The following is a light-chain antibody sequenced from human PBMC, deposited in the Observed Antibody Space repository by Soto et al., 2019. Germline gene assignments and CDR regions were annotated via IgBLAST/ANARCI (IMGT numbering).Light chain of an antibody. CDR1: QSISSY. CDR2: AAS. CDR3: RQHDSYPIT. V-gene: IGKV1-17*01. J-gene: IGKJ5*01. Sequence: DIQMTQSPPTLSASVVDRVTITCRASQSISSYLNWYQQKPGKAPKLLIYAASSLQSGVPSRFSGSGSGTEFTLTISSLQPDDSATYYCRQHDSYPITFGQGTRLEIK.